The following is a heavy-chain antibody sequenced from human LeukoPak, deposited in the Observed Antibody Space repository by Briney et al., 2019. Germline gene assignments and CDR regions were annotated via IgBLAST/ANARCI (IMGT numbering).Heavy chain of an antibody. CDR1: GGSFSGYY. CDR3: ARAPYGSGTPLFDY. CDR2: IYTSGST. Sequence: SETLSLTCAVYGGSFSGYYWSWIRQPPGKGLEWIGRIYTSGSTNYNPSLKSRVTMSVDTSKNQFSLKLSSVTAADTAVYYCARAPYGSGTPLFDYWGQGTLVTVSS. J-gene: IGHJ4*02. V-gene: IGHV4-59*10. D-gene: IGHD3-10*01.